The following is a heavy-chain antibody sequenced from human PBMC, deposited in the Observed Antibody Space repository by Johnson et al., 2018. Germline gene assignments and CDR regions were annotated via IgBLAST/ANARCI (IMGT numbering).Heavy chain of an antibody. CDR1: GFTFSSYG. D-gene: IGHD2-15*01. V-gene: IGHV3-30*18. J-gene: IGHJ6*03. CDR2: ISYDGSNK. CDR3: AKDHKRVAATGEVHYYYHYRDV. Sequence: VQLVESGGGVVQPGRSLRLSCAASGFTFSSYGMHWVRQAPGKGLEWVAVISYDGSNKYYADSVKGRFTISRDNSKNTLYLQMNSLRAEDTAVDYCAKDHKRVAATGEVHYYYHYRDVGGKGTTVPVAS.